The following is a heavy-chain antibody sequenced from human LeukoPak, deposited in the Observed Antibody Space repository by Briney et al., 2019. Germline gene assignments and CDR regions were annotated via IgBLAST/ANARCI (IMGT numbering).Heavy chain of an antibody. D-gene: IGHD6-19*01. CDR1: GFTFSSYS. V-gene: IGHV3-48*04. Sequence: PGGSLRLSCAASGFTFSSYSMNWVRQAPGKGLEWVSYISSSSSTIYYADSVKGRFTISRDNAKNSLYLQMNSLRAEDTAVYYCAREAVAAKGDYWGQGTLVTVSS. CDR2: ISSSSSTI. J-gene: IGHJ4*02. CDR3: AREAVAAKGDY.